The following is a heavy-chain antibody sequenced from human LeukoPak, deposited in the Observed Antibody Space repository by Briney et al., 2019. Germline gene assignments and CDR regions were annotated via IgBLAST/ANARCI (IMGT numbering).Heavy chain of an antibody. CDR1: GGTFSSCA. J-gene: IGHJ4*02. Sequence: ASVKVSCKASGGTFSSCAISWVRQAPGQGLEWMGGIIPIFGTANYAQKFQGRVTITADESTSTAYMELSSLRSEDTAVYYCARVTDCGGDCYDYWGQGTLVTVSS. D-gene: IGHD2-21*01. V-gene: IGHV1-69*01. CDR3: ARVTDCGGDCYDY. CDR2: IIPIFGTA.